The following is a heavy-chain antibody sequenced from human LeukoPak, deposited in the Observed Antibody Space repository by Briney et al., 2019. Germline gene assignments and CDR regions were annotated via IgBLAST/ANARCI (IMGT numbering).Heavy chain of an antibody. V-gene: IGHV4-4*07. D-gene: IGHD3-10*01. CDR3: ARVNTMVRGPGYYYYYMDV. CDR2: IYTSGST. J-gene: IGHJ6*03. Sequence: MPSEPLSLTCTVSGGFISRCYWSWMREPAGEGLEWIGRIYTSGSTNYNSSLKSRVTMSVDTSKNHFPLKLRSVTAADTAVYYCARVNTMVRGPGYYYYYMDVWGKGTTVTISS. CDR1: GGFISRCY.